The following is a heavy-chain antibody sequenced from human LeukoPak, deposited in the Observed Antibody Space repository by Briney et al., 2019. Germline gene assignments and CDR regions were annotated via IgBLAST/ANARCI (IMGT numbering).Heavy chain of an antibody. CDR3: ARASGVPRMATYHYYGMDV. CDR1: GGSISSYY. J-gene: IGHJ6*02. CDR2: IYTSGST. V-gene: IGHV4-4*07. D-gene: IGHD5-24*01. Sequence: SETLSLTCTVSGGSISSYYWSWIRQPAGKGLEWIGRIYTSGSTNYNPSLKSRVTMSVDTSKNQFSLKLSSVTAADTAVYYCARASGVPRMATYHYYGMDVWGQGTTVTVSS.